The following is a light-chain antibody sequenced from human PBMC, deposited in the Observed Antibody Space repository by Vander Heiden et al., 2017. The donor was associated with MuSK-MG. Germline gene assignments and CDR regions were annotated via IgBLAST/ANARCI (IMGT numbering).Light chain of an antibody. J-gene: IGKJ1*01. CDR3: RQTFDTPPT. V-gene: IGKV1-39*01. CDR1: QSISSY. Sequence: DIQMTQSPSSLSASVGDRVTITCRASQSISSYLNWYQQKPGKAPKLLIYAASSLQSGVPSRFSGSGSGTDFTLTISSLQPEDFATYYCRQTFDTPPTFGQGTRVGIK. CDR2: AAS.